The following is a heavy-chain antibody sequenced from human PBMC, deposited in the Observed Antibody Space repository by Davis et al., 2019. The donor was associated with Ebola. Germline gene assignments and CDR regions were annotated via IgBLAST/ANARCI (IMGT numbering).Heavy chain of an antibody. D-gene: IGHD6-13*01. CDR3: AKDVAAAGLSHAFDI. V-gene: IGHV3-23*01. CDR1: GFTFSSYS. J-gene: IGHJ3*02. Sequence: GESLKISCAASGFTFSSYSMNWVRQAPGKGLEWVSAISGSGGSTYYADSVKGRFTISRDNSKNTLYLQMNSLRAEDTAVYYCAKDVAAAGLSHAFDIWGQGTMVTVSS. CDR2: ISGSGGST.